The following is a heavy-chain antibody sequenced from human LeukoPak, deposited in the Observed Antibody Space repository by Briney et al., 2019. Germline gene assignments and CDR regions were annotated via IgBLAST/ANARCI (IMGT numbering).Heavy chain of an antibody. CDR2: IYYSGSN. CDR3: ARCIGIVYDY. V-gene: IGHV4-59*01. CDR1: GGSISSYY. Sequence: PSETLSLTCTVSGGSISSYYWSWIRQPPGKGLEWIGYIYYSGSNNYNPSLKSRVTISVHTSKNQFSLKLSTVSAADTAVYYCARCIGIVYDYWGQGTLVTVSS. D-gene: IGHD3-22*01. J-gene: IGHJ4*02.